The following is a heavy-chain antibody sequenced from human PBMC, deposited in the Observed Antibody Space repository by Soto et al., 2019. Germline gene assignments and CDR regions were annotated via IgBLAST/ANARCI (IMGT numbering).Heavy chain of an antibody. CDR2: IYHTGTT. Sequence: SETLSLTCAVSGGSISSGGYSWSWIRQPPGKGLEWIGYIYHTGTTYYNPSLKSRVTISLDTSKNQFSLKLSSVTAADTAVYYCARSLPHYDTNGHSEFFQHWGKGTLVTVDS. CDR1: GGSISSGGYS. V-gene: IGHV4-30-2*02. D-gene: IGHD3-22*01. CDR3: ARSLPHYDTNGHSEFFQH. J-gene: IGHJ1*01.